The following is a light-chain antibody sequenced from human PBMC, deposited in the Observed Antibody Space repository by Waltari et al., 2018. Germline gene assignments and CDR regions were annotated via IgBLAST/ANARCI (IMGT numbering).Light chain of an antibody. CDR2: DAS. J-gene: IGKJ1*01. Sequence: EIVLTQSPATLSLSPGEGATLSCRASQSVSSQLVWYQQKRGQAPRLLIYDASKRATGIPARVRCSGSGIDFPVTSSSLVPEDFAVYYCQQCNNSPPTFGQWTKVEIK. CDR3: QQCNNSPPT. CDR1: QSVSSQ. V-gene: IGKV3-11*01.